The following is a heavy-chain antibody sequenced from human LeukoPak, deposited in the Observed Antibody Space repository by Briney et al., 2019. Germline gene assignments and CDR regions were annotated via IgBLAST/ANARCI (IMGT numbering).Heavy chain of an antibody. CDR1: GGSISSGGYY. CDR2: IYHSGST. V-gene: IGHV4-30-2*01. D-gene: IGHD2-2*01. Sequence: ASQTLSLTCTVSGGSISSGGYYWSWIWQPPGKGLEWIGYIYHSGSTYYNPSLKSRVTISVDRSKNQFSLKLSSVTAADTAVYYCARAVVPAAADAFDIWGQGTMVTVSS. CDR3: ARAVVPAAADAFDI. J-gene: IGHJ3*02.